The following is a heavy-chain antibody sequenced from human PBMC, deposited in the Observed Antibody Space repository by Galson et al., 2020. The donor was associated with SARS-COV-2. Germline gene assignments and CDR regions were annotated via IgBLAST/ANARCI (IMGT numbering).Heavy chain of an antibody. CDR1: RYSFTGHF. CDR3: ARGGEVVTRIAGDGGYCQH. D-gene: IGHD2-2*01. V-gene: IGHV1-2*01. CDR2: LNPTSGGS. J-gene: IGHJ1*01. Sequence: ASVHVSCQPSRYSFTGHFFHRLRQAPGQGLQWLGRLNPTSGGSVFAQKFQGRVDRTRDTSINTVYMELSRLTSDDTAMYYCARGGEVVTRIAGDGGYCQHCGQGNLVVVAS.